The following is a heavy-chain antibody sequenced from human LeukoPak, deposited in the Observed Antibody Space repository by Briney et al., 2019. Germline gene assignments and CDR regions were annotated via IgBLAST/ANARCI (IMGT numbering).Heavy chain of an antibody. CDR2: MNPNSGNT. V-gene: IGHV1-8*01. D-gene: IGHD3-16*02. CDR1: GYTFTSYD. J-gene: IGHJ4*02. CDR3: ARVVITFGGVIGDLGFDY. Sequence: GASVKVSCKASGYTFTSYDINWVRQATGQGLEWMGWMNPNSGNTGYAQKFQGRVTITADKSTSTAYMELSSLRSEDTAVYYCARVVITFGGVIGDLGFDYWGQETLVTVSS.